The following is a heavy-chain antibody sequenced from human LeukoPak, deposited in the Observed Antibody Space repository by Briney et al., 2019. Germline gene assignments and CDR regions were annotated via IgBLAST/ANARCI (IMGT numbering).Heavy chain of an antibody. CDR2: IYSSGST. Sequence: SETLSLTCTVSGGSFNNYYWNWIRQPAGKGLEWIGRIYSSGSTDYNTSLKSRVTMSVDTSKNQFSLNLTSVTAADSAVYYCARGRGRLLLIDYWGQGTLVTVSS. CDR3: ARGRGRLLLIDY. D-gene: IGHD2-15*01. J-gene: IGHJ4*02. CDR1: GGSFNNYY. V-gene: IGHV4-4*07.